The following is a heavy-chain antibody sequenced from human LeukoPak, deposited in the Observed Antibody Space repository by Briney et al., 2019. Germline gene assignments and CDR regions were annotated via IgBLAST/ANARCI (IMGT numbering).Heavy chain of an antibody. CDR3: ARDRPDTAMVYYFDY. V-gene: IGHV4-61*02. Sequence: SQTLSLTCTVSGGSISSGSYYWSWIRQPAGKGLEWIGRIYTSGSTNYNPSLKSRVTISVDTSKNQFSLKLSSVTAADTAVYYCARDRPDTAMVYYFDYWGQGTLVTVSS. CDR2: IYTSGST. CDR1: GGSISSGSYY. J-gene: IGHJ4*02. D-gene: IGHD5-18*01.